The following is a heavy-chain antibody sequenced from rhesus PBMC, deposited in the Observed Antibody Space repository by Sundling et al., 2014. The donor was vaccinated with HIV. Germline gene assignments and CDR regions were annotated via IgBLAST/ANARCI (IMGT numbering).Heavy chain of an antibody. CDR1: GGSISDSYR. CDR2: IYGGSTTA. Sequence: QVQLQESGPGVVKPSETLSLICAVSGGSISDSYRWHWIRQPPGKGLEWIGYIYGGSTTAKYNPSLKSQVTISKDTSKNQVSLKVTSVTAADTAVYYCGRDREDDDDYYPPPLYSWGQGVVVTVSS. CDR3: GRDREDDDDYYPPPLYS. J-gene: IGHJ6*01. D-gene: IGHD3-9*01. V-gene: IGHV4S10*01.